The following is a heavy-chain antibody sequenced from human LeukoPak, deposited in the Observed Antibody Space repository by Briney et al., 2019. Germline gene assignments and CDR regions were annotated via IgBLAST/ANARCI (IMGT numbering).Heavy chain of an antibody. CDR1: GHTFTTYY. CDR2: INPSGDGT. V-gene: IGHV1-46*01. CDR3: AKETPNTGWFDP. Sequence: GASVKVSCKASGHTFTTYYVHLVRQAPGQGLEWMGVINPSGDGTNYPQRFQGGVTLTRDTSTSTVYMELSSLRSEDTAIYYCAKETPNTGWFDPRGQGTLVTVSS. J-gene: IGHJ5*02. D-gene: IGHD1-14*01.